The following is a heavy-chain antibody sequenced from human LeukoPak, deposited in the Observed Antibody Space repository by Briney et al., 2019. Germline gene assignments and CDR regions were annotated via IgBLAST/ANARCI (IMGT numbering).Heavy chain of an antibody. D-gene: IGHD2-15*01. CDR2: INPSGGST. V-gene: IGHV1-46*01. CDR3: ARGPGPADDGGGNWFDG. CDR1: GYTFSSYY. Sequence: ASVKVSCKASGYTFSSYYLYWVRQAPGQGLEWMGVINPSGGSTTSAQKFQGRVTMTRDTSQSTVYMELRSLRSEDTAVYYCARGPGPADDGGGNWFDGWVQGTLVTVSS. J-gene: IGHJ5*02.